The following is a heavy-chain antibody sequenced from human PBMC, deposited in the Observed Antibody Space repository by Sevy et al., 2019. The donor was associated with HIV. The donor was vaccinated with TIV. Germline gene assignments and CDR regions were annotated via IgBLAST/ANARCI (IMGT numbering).Heavy chain of an antibody. CDR2: INHSGST. D-gene: IGHD6-19*01. V-gene: IGHV4-34*01. CDR3: ARGLIAVAGTGYNWFDP. J-gene: IGHJ5*02. Sequence: SETLSLTCAVYGGSFSGYYWSWIRQPPGKGLEWIGEINHSGSTNYNPSLKSRVTISVDTSKNQFSLKLSSVTAADRAVYYCARGLIAVAGTGYNWFDPWGQGTLVTVSS. CDR1: GGSFSGYY.